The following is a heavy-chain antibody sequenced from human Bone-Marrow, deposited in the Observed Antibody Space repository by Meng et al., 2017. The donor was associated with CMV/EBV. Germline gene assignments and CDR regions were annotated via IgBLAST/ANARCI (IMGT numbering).Heavy chain of an antibody. Sequence: GGSLRLSCAASGFTFSSYEMNWVRQAPGKGLEWVSYISSSGSTIYYADSVKGRFTISRDNAKNSLYLQMNSLRAEDTAVYYCAREGQLDADWFDPWGQGPRSPSPQ. CDR3: AREGQLDADWFDP. D-gene: IGHD1-1*01. J-gene: IGHJ5*02. CDR2: ISSSGSTI. V-gene: IGHV3-48*03. CDR1: GFTFSSYE.